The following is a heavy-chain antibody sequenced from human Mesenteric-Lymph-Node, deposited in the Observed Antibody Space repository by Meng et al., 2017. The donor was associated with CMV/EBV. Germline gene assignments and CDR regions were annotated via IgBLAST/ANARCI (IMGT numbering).Heavy chain of an antibody. D-gene: IGHD2-2*01. CDR3: ARDNIVVVPAALGGYYYYYGMDV. V-gene: IGHV4-59*01. Sequence: SETLSLTCTVSGGSISSYYWSWIRQPPGKGLEWIGYIYYSGSTNYNPSLKGRVTISVDTSKNQFSLKLSSVTAADTAVYYCARDNIVVVPAALGGYYYYYGMDVWGQGTTVTVSS. CDR1: GGSISSYY. CDR2: IYYSGST. J-gene: IGHJ6*02.